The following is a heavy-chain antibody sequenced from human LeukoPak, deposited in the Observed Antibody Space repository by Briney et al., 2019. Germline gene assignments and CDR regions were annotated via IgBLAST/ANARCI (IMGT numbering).Heavy chain of an antibody. CDR2: IYYSGST. V-gene: IGHV4-59*03. Sequence: SETLSLTCTVSGGSMSSYYWTWIRQPPGKGLEWIGYIYYSGSTMFNPSLKSRVTMSVDTSKKQFSLKLSSVTTADTAVYYCAAERYYYASGTYYNSNWFDPWGQGTLVTVSS. J-gene: IGHJ5*02. CDR1: GGSMSSYY. CDR3: AAERYYYASGTYYNSNWFDP. D-gene: IGHD3-10*01.